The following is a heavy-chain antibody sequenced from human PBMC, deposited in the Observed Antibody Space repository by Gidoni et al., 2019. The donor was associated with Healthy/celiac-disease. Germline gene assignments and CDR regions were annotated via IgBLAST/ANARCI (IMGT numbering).Heavy chain of an antibody. J-gene: IGHJ6*02. Sequence: EVQLVQSGAEVKKQGESLKISCKGSGYSFTSYWICWVRQMPGKGLEWMGIIYPGDSDTRYSPSFQGQVTISADKSISTAYLQWSSLKASDTAMYYCARQSDYGDYTNPYYYYGMDVWGQGTTVTVSS. D-gene: IGHD4-17*01. CDR1: GYSFTSYW. CDR2: IYPGDSDT. CDR3: ARQSDYGDYTNPYYYYGMDV. V-gene: IGHV5-51*01.